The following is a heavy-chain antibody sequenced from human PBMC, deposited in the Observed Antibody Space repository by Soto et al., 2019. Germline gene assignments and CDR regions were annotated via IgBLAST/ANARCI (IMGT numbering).Heavy chain of an antibody. J-gene: IGHJ4*02. CDR3: TYLHYDILTASIWYYFDY. CDR1: GFTFSNAW. Sequence: ESGGGLVKPGGSLRLSCAASGFTFSNAWMSWVRQAPGKGPEWVGHIKSKTDGGTRDYAAPVKGRFTISRDDSKNTLYLQMNSLKIEDTAVYYCTYLHYDILTASIWYYFDYWGRGTLVTVSS. CDR2: IKSKTDGGTR. V-gene: IGHV3-15*01. D-gene: IGHD3-9*01.